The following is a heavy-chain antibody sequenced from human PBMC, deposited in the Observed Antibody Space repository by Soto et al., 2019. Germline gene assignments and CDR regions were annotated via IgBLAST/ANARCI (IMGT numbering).Heavy chain of an antibody. J-gene: IGHJ6*02. Sequence: QVRLQESGPGLVKPSETLSLTCTVSGGSISRYYWSWIRQPPGKGLEWIGYLYNAGSTIYNPSLKGRVTISRDMSQNQFSLNLNYVTAADTAVYYCARDLWGYCGTDCYPLDVWGQGTTVTVSS. V-gene: IGHV4-59*01. D-gene: IGHD2-21*02. CDR2: LYNAGST. CDR3: ARDLWGYCGTDCYPLDV. CDR1: GGSISRYY.